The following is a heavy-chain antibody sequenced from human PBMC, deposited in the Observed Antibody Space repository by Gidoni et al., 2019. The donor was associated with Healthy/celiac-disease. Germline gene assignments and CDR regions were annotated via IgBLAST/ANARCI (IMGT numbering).Heavy chain of an antibody. CDR1: GFALSTSGMC. CDR2: IDWDDDK. D-gene: IGHD6-6*01. J-gene: IGHJ4*02. V-gene: IGHV2-70*01. Sequence: HVTLKESVPALVKPTQTLTLTCTSSGFALSTSGMCVSCIRQPPGQALEWLALIDWDDDKYYSTSLKTRLTISKDTYKNQVVLTMTNMYPVDTATYYCARTTFSRAARRYFDYWGQGTLVTVSS. CDR3: ARTTFSRAARRYFDY.